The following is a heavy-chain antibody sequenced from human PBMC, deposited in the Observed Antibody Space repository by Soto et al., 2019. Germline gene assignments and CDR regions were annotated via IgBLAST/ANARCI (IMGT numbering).Heavy chain of an antibody. J-gene: IGHJ6*02. CDR2: INPSGGST. CDR1: GYTFTSYY. CDR3: ARDSGISSMDV. Sequence: ASVKVSCKASGYTFTSYYMHWVRQAPGQGLEWMGIINPSGGSTSYAQKFQGRVTMTRDTSTSTAYMELRSLRSDDTAVYYCARDSGISSMDVWGQGTTVTVSS. D-gene: IGHD1-20*01. V-gene: IGHV1-46*01.